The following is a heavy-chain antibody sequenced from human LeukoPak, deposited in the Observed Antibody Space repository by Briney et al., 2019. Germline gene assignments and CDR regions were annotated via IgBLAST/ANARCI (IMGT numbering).Heavy chain of an antibody. V-gene: IGHV1-46*01. Sequence: ASVKVSCKASGGTFSSYAISWVRQAPGQGLEWMGIINPSGGSTSYAQKFQGRVTMTRDTSISTAYMELSRLRSDDTAVYYCARERDHPYNWLDPWGQGTLVTVSS. CDR2: INPSGGST. CDR3: ARERDHPYNWLDP. CDR1: GGTFSSYA. J-gene: IGHJ5*02. D-gene: IGHD1-14*01.